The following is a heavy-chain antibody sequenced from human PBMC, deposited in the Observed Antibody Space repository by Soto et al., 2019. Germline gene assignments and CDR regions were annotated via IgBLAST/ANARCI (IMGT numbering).Heavy chain of an antibody. J-gene: IGHJ3*02. CDR1: GFSLSTSGVG. CDR3: EHSVYDSSGDYVPDAFDI. V-gene: IGHV2-5*01. Sequence: QITLKESGPTLVKPTQTLTLTCTFSGFSLSTSGVGVGWIRQPPGKALERLALIYWNVDKRYSTSLKSRLTISKDTSKNRVVRTMAYMDPVDTATYYCEHSVYDSSGDYVPDAFDIWGQGTMVTVSS. D-gene: IGHD3-22*01. CDR2: IYWNVDK.